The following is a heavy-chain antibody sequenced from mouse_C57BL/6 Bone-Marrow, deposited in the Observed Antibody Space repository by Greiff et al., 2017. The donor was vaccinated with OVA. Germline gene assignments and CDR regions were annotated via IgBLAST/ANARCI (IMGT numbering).Heavy chain of an antibody. J-gene: IGHJ3*01. CDR2: IWRGGST. CDR1: GFSLTSYG. Sequence: QVQLKESGPGLVQPSQSLSITCTVSGFSLTSYGVHWVRQSPGKGLEWLGVIWRGGSTDYNAAFMSRLSITKDNSKSQVFLKMNSLQADDTAIYYCAKEGGYYLTWFAYWGQGTLVTVSA. D-gene: IGHD2-3*01. V-gene: IGHV2-5*01. CDR3: AKEGGYYLTWFAY.